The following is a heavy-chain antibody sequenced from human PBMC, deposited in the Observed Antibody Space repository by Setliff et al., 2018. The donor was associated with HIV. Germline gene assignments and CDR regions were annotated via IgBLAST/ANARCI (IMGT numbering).Heavy chain of an antibody. CDR1: GFTFSSYA. CDR3: AKDFPPPNGMDV. Sequence: QAGGSLRLSCAASGFTFSSYAMSWVRQAPGKGLEWVSAISGSGGSTYYVDSVKGRFTISRENSKNTLYLQMNSLRPEDTAVYYCAKDFPPPNGMDVWGQGTTVTVSS. J-gene: IGHJ6*02. V-gene: IGHV3-23*01. CDR2: ISGSGGST.